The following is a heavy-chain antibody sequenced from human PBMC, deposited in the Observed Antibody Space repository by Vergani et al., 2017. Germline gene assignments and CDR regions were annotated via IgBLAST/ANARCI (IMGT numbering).Heavy chain of an antibody. Sequence: QVQLVQSGAEVKKPGASVKVSCKASGYTFTSYGISWVRQAPGQGLEWMGGIIPIFGTANYAQKFQGRVTITADESTSTAYMELSSLRSEDTAVYYCARDPRYSHGDGMDVWGQGTTVTVSS. CDR1: GYTFTSYG. CDR3: ARDPRYSHGDGMDV. CDR2: IIPIFGTA. V-gene: IGHV1-69*13. D-gene: IGHD5-18*01. J-gene: IGHJ6*02.